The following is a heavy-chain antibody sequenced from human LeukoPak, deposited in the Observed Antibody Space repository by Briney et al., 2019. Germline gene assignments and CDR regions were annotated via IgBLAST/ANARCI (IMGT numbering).Heavy chain of an antibody. CDR1: GFTFSSYS. CDR3: ARSYGSGRYYNAWFDP. D-gene: IGHD3-10*01. CDR2: ISSSSGTI. J-gene: IGHJ5*02. V-gene: IGHV3-48*04. Sequence: GSLRLSCAASGFTFSSYSMNWVRQAPGKGLEWVSYISSSSGTIYYADSVKGRFTISRDNAKNSLYLQMNSLRAEDTAMYYCARSYGSGRYYNAWFDPWGQGTLVTVSS.